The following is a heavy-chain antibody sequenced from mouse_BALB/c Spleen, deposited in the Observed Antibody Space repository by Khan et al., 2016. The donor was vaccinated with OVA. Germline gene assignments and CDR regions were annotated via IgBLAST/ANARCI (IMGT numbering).Heavy chain of an antibody. CDR1: GFTFSSYS. Sequence: VQLKQSGGDLVKPGASLKLSCAASGFTFSSYSMSWVRQTPDKRLEWVATISSGGDYTYYPDSLKGRFTFSRDNAKNTLYLQMSSLKSEDTAMYYCASHLTGSFAYWGQGTLVTVSA. CDR2: ISSGGDYT. D-gene: IGHD4-1*01. J-gene: IGHJ3*01. CDR3: ASHLTGSFAY. V-gene: IGHV5-6*01.